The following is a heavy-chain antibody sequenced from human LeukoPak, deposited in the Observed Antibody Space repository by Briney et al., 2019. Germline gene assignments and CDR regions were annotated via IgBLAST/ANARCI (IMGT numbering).Heavy chain of an antibody. Sequence: QTLTLTCTFSGFSLSTSGMCVSWIRQPPGKALEWLARIDWDDDKYYSTSLKTRLTISKDTSKIQVVLTMTNMDPVDTATYYCARIIGSGAGGPFDYWGQGTLVTVSS. V-gene: IGHV2-70*11. J-gene: IGHJ4*02. CDR2: IDWDDDK. D-gene: IGHD6-19*01. CDR3: ARIIGSGAGGPFDY. CDR1: GFSLSTSGMC.